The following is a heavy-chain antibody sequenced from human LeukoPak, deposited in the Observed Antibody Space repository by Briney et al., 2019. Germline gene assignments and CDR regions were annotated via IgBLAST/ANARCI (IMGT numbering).Heavy chain of an antibody. J-gene: IGHJ4*02. V-gene: IGHV4-39*01. CDR1: GGSISSSSYY. CDR3: ARLTVAGSTAQHDY. Sequence: PSETLSLTCTVSGGSISSSSYYWGWIRQPPGKGLEWIGSIYYSGSTYYNPSLKSRVTISVDTSKNQFSLKLSSVTAADTAVYYCARLTVAGSTAQHDYWGQGTLVTVSS. D-gene: IGHD4-11*01. CDR2: IYYSGST.